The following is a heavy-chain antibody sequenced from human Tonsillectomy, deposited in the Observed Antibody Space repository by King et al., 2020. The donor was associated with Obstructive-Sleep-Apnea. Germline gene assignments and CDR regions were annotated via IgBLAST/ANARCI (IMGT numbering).Heavy chain of an antibody. V-gene: IGHV3-23*04. D-gene: IGHD3-10*01. CDR1: GFTFTSYA. Sequence: VQLVESGGDLAQPGGSLRLSCAASGFTFTSYAISWVRQAPGKGLEWLSIISGNGDYTHYTDSVRGRFTISRDNSKNTVFLQMNSLRDEDTAMYYCASLKPKYGSGSWRDFWGQGTLVTVSS. CDR3: ASLKPKYGSGSWRDF. J-gene: IGHJ4*02. CDR2: ISGNGDYT.